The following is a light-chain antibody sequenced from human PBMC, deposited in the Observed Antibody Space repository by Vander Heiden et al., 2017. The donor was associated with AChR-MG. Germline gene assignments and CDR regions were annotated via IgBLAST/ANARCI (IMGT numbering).Light chain of an antibody. CDR1: HDISNY. J-gene: IGKJ3*01. V-gene: IGKV1-33*01. CDR2: DAS. CDR3: QQYDNRSIFT. Sequence: DIQMTQSPSSLSASVGDRVTITCQASHDISNYLNWYQQKPGKAPKLLIYDASNLGTGVPSRFSGSGSGTDFTFTITSLQPEDIATYYCQQYDNRSIFTFGPGTKVNIK.